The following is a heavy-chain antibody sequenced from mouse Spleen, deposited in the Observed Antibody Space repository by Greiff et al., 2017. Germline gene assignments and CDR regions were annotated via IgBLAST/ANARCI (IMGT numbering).Heavy chain of an antibody. CDR3: ARGGYFSPFAY. CDR1: GYSITSGYY. V-gene: IGHV3-6*01. J-gene: IGHJ3*01. D-gene: IGHD2-14*01. Sequence: DVQLVESGPGLVKPSQSLSLTCSVTGYSITSGYYWNWIRQFPGNKLEWMGYISYDGSNNYNPSLKNRISITRDTSKNQFFLKLNSVTTEDTATYYCARGGYFSPFAYWGQGTLVTVSA. CDR2: ISYDGSN.